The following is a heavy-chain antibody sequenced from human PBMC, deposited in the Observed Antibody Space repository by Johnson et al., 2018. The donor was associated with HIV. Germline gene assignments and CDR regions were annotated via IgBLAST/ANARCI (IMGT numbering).Heavy chain of an antibody. J-gene: IGHJ3*02. CDR1: GFTFTNVW. CDR2: INSSTDGGPT. CDR3: TTQGSSGAFDI. D-gene: IGHD3-22*01. V-gene: IGHV3-15*01. Sequence: VQLVESGGGLVQPGGSLRLSCAVSGFTFTNVWLNWVRQVPGKGLEWVGRINSSTDGGPTAYAAPVEGRFTISRDASKSTVYLQMNSLKTEDTAVYYCTTQGSSGAFDIWGQGTMVTVSS.